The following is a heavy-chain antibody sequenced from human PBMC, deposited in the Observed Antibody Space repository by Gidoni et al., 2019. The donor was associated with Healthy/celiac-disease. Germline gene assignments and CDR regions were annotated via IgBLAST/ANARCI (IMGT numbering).Heavy chain of an antibody. CDR2: ISSSSSYI. D-gene: IGHD2-2*02. V-gene: IGHV3-21*01. Sequence: EVQLVASGGGLVKPGGSLRLSCAASGFTFSSYSMHWVRQAPGKGLEWVSSISSSSSYIYYADSVKGRFTISRDNAKNSLYLQMNSLRAEDTAVYYCARDISPWGIVVVPAAILGAFDIWGQGTMVTVSS. CDR1: GFTFSSYS. CDR3: ARDISPWGIVVVPAAILGAFDI. J-gene: IGHJ3*02.